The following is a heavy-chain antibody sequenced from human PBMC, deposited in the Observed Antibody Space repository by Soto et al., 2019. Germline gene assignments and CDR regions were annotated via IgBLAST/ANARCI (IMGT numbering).Heavy chain of an antibody. D-gene: IGHD6-19*01. Sequence: QITLKESGPPLVKPTQTLTLTCTFSGFSLSTSGVGVGWIRQPPGKALEWLALVYWDDDKRYSPSLESRLTITKDTSKNQVVLTMTNMDPVDTATYYCAHRGSGWSNFDYWGQGALVTVSS. CDR3: AHRGSGWSNFDY. J-gene: IGHJ4*02. CDR2: VYWDDDK. V-gene: IGHV2-5*02. CDR1: GFSLSTSGVG.